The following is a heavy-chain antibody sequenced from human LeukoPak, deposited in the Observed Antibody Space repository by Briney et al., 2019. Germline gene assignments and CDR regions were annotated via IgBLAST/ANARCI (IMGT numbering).Heavy chain of an antibody. CDR3: ATLVSTRYYFDY. V-gene: IGHV4-38-2*02. CDR1: DYSISSGYGYY. CDR2: IYHSGIT. Sequence: SETLSLTCTVSDYSISSGYGYYWGWIRQPPGKGLEWIGNIYHSGITYYNHLNSSLKSRVTISIDTSKNQFSLRLTSVTAADTAVYFCATLVSTRYYFDYWGQGTLVTVSS. J-gene: IGHJ4*02. D-gene: IGHD5/OR15-5a*01.